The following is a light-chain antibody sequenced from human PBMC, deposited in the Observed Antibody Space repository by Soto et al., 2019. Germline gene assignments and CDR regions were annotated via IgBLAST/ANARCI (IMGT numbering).Light chain of an antibody. CDR2: LAS. CDR1: QSLLHINGYNY. V-gene: IGKV2-28*01. Sequence: DIVVTQSPLSLPVTPGEPASISCRSSQSLLHINGYNYLDWYLQKPGQSPQLLIYLASSRVSEVPDRFSGSGSGTDFTLKISRVEAEDFGVYYCIQTLQTPFTFGGGTKVDIK. J-gene: IGKJ4*01. CDR3: IQTLQTPFT.